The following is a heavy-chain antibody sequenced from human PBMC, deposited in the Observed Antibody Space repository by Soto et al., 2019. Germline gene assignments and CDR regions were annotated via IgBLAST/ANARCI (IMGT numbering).Heavy chain of an antibody. CDR2: ISHSGST. CDR1: GDSINSSHW. D-gene: IGHD1-1*01. J-gene: IGHJ5*02. V-gene: IGHV4-4*02. CDR3: VRDGTKTLRDWFDP. Sequence: PSETLSLTCAVSGDSINSSHWWNWVRQPPGKGLEWIGQISHSGSTNYNPSLTSRVMMSVDTSKKQFSLKLRSVTAADTAVYYCVRDGTKTLRDWFDPWGQGISVTVSS.